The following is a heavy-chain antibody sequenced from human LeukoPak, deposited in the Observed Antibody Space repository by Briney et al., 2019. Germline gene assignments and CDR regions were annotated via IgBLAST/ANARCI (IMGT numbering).Heavy chain of an antibody. Sequence: PGGSLRLSCAASGFTFSSYAMNWVRQAPGKGLEWVSTISGSGGSTYYADSVEGRFTISRDNSKNTLYLQMNGPRAEDTAIYYCAKRGVPITLFDYWGQGTLVTVSS. CDR3: AKRGVPITLFDY. V-gene: IGHV3-23*01. CDR1: GFTFSSYA. D-gene: IGHD3-10*01. CDR2: ISGSGGST. J-gene: IGHJ4*02.